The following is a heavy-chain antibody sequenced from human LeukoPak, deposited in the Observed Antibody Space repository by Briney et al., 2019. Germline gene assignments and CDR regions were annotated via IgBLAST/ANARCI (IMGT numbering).Heavy chain of an antibody. CDR1: GGSISSSSYY. Sequence: PSETLSLTCTVSGGSISSSSYYWGWIRQPPGKGLEWIGSIYYSGSTYYNPSLKSRVTISVDTSKNQFSLKLSSVTAADAAVYYCARSPQGEYDFWSGYYVFYFDYWGQGTLVTVSS. J-gene: IGHJ4*02. V-gene: IGHV4-39*01. CDR3: ARSPQGEYDFWSGYYVFYFDY. D-gene: IGHD3-3*01. CDR2: IYYSGST.